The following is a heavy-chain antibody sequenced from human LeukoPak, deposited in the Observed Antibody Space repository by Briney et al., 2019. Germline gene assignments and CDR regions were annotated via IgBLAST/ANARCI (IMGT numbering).Heavy chain of an antibody. Sequence: PGGSLRLSCAASGFTFSHYAMHWVRQAPGKGLEWVAVISYDGSHQYSADSVKGRLTISRDNSRHTLFLQMNSLRPEDTAVYYCASARNGTLKYWGQGTLVTVSS. J-gene: IGHJ4*02. D-gene: IGHD1-26*01. CDR3: ASARNGTLKY. CDR1: GFTFSHYA. V-gene: IGHV3-30*01. CDR2: ISYDGSHQ.